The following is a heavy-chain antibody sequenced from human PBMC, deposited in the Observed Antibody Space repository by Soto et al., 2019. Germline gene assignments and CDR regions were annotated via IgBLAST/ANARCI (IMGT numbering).Heavy chain of an antibody. D-gene: IGHD2-15*01. CDR1: GFTFDDYT. Sequence: GGSLRLSCAASGFTFDDYTMHWVRQAPGKGLEWVSLISWDGGSTYYADSVKGRFTISRDNSKNSLYLQMNSLRTEDTALYYCAKDIEGCSGGSCYGSYGMDVWGQGTTVTVSS. CDR3: AKDIEGCSGGSCYGSYGMDV. CDR2: ISWDGGST. V-gene: IGHV3-43*01. J-gene: IGHJ6*02.